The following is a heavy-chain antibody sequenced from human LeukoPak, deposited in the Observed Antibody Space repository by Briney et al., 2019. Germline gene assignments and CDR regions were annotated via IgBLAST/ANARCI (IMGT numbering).Heavy chain of an antibody. J-gene: IGHJ4*02. CDR3: ARDYDDSGSYSD. V-gene: IGHV3-48*03. D-gene: IGHD3-10*01. CDR2: VSGSGSTI. CDR1: GFTFRGYE. Sequence: GGSLRLSCAASGFTFRGYEMNWVRQAPGKGLEWVSYVSGSGSTIYYADSVKGRFTISSDNAKNSLYLQMNSLRAEDTAVYYCARDYDDSGSYSDWGQGTLVTVSS.